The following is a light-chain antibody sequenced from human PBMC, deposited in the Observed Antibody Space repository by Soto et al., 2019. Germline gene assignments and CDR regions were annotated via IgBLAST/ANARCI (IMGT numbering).Light chain of an antibody. CDR2: GAS. J-gene: IGKJ4*01. V-gene: IGKV3-15*01. CDR3: QQYNNWLT. Sequence: ELVMTQSPATLSVSPVARAQLFFRASQSVRGNLAWYQEKPGQAPRLLIYGASTRATGIPARFSGSGSGTEFTLTISSLQSEDFAVYYCQQYNNWLTCGGGTKGDIK. CDR1: QSVRGN.